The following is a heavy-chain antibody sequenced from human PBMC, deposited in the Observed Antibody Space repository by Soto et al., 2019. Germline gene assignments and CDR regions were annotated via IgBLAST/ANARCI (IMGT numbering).Heavy chain of an antibody. CDR2: IWYDGSNK. Sequence: GGSLILSCAASGFTSSSYCMHWVRQAPGKGLEWVAVIWYDGSNKYYADSVKGRFTISRDNSKNTLYLQMNSLRAEDTAVYYCARDHNYYDSSGYPGPFDYWGQGTLVTVSS. V-gene: IGHV3-33*01. D-gene: IGHD3-22*01. J-gene: IGHJ4*02. CDR3: ARDHNYYDSSGYPGPFDY. CDR1: GFTSSSYC.